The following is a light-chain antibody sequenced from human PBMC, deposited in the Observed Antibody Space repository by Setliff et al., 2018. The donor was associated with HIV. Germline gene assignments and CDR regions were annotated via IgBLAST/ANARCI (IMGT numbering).Light chain of an antibody. CDR2: EVS. Sequence: SVLTQPASVSGSPGQSITLSCTGTSSDVGSYNLVSWYQHHPGKAPKLIIYEVSKRPSVVSNRFSGSKSGNTASLTISGLQAEDEADYYCCSYAGSSTDVFGTGTKVTVL. V-gene: IGLV2-23*02. CDR3: CSYAGSSTDV. J-gene: IGLJ1*01. CDR1: SSDVGSYNL.